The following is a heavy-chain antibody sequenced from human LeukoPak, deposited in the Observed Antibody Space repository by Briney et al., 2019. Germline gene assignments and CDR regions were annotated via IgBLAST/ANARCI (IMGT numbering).Heavy chain of an antibody. CDR3: ARVSMATIHYYYYGMDV. V-gene: IGHV1-69*13. D-gene: IGHD5-24*01. J-gene: IGHJ6*02. CDR1: GYTFTSYG. Sequence: SVKVSCKASGYTFTSYGISWVRQAPGQGLEWMGGIIPIFGTANYAQKFQGRVTITADESTSTAYMELSSLRSEDTAVYYCARVSMATIHYYYYGMDVWGQGTTVTVSS. CDR2: IIPIFGTA.